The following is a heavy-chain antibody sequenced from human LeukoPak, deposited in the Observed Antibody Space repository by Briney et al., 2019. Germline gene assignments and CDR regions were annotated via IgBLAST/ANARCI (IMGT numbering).Heavy chain of an antibody. Sequence: PSETLSLTCAVSGGSISSSNWWSWVRQPPGKGLEWIGEIYHSGSTNYNPSLKSRVTISVDTSKNQLSLKLSSVTAADTAVYYCARTFTVVTGFDYWGQGTLVTVSS. CDR1: GGSISSSNW. J-gene: IGHJ4*02. CDR2: IYHSGST. V-gene: IGHV4-4*02. CDR3: ARTFTVVTGFDY. D-gene: IGHD4-23*01.